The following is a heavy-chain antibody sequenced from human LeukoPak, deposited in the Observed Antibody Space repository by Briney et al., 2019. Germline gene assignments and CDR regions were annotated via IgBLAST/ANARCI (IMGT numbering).Heavy chain of an antibody. J-gene: IGHJ4*02. CDR2: VISSSSTI. D-gene: IGHD2-8*02. V-gene: IGHV3-48*02. Sequence: GGSLRLSCAASGFTFSSYDMSWVRLAPGKGLEWVSFVISSSSTIYYADSVKGRFTISRDNAKNSLYLQMNSLRDEGTAVYYCARSTGFSLDYWGQGTLVTVSS. CDR3: ARSTGFSLDY. CDR1: GFTFSSYD.